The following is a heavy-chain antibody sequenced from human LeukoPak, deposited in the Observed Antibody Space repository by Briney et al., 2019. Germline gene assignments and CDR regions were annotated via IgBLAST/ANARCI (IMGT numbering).Heavy chain of an antibody. CDR2: IYYSGST. CDR1: GGSISSYY. V-gene: IGHV4-59*01. Sequence: SETLSLTCTVSGGSISSYYWSWIRQPPGKGLEWIGYIYYSGSTNYNPSLKSRVTISVDTSKNQFSLKLSSVTAADTAVYYCARVNGVRYCSGGSCSYFDYWGQGTLVTVS. CDR3: ARVNGVRYCSGGSCSYFDY. J-gene: IGHJ4*02. D-gene: IGHD2-15*01.